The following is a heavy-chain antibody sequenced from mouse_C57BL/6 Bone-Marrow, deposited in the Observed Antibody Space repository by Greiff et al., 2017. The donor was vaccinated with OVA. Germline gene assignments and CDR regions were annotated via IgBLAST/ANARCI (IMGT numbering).Heavy chain of an antibody. Sequence: QVQLQQPGAELVKPGASVKLSCKASGYTFTSYWMQWVKQRPGQGLEWIGEIDPSDSYTNYNQKFKGQATLTVDTSSSPAYMQLSSLTSKDSAVYYCASAVFAYWGQGTLVTVSA. CDR2: IDPSDSYT. CDR3: ASAVFAY. J-gene: IGHJ3*01. CDR1: GYTFTSYW. V-gene: IGHV1-50*01.